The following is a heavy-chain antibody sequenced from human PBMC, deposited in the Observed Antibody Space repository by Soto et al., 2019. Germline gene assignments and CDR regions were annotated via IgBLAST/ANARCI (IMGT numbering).Heavy chain of an antibody. CDR1: GFTFSSNW. CDR2: MNPDGSSR. D-gene: IGHD3-10*01. J-gene: IGHJ4*02. Sequence: EVQLVESGGVLVQPGGSLRLSCEASGFTFSSNWMHWVRQAPGKGLVWVSRMNPDGSSRGYADSVKGRFTISRDNAKNTLFLQMNSLRAEDTAVYYCARGGNAGSGQYNLDDYWGQGTLVTVSS. CDR3: ARGGNAGSGQYNLDDY. V-gene: IGHV3-74*01.